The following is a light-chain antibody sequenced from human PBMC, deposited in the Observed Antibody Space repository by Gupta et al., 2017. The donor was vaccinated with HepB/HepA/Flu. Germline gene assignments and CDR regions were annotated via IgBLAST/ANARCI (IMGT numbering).Light chain of an antibody. V-gene: IGKV1-33*01. Sequence: DIQMTQSPSSLSASVGDRVTIPCQASQDISNYLNWYQQKPGKAPKLLIYDASNLETGVPSRISGSGSGTDFTFTISSLQPEDIATYYCQQYDNRPLTFGQGTRLEIK. J-gene: IGKJ5*01. CDR2: DAS. CDR1: QDISNY. CDR3: QQYDNRPLT.